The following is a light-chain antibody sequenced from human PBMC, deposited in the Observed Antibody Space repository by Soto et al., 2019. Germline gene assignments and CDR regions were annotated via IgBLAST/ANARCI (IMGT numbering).Light chain of an antibody. CDR2: GNS. V-gene: IGLV1-40*01. Sequence: QAVVTQPPSVSAAPGQKVTISCSGSSSSSHIGHHSVSWYQHLPGTAPKLLIYGNSNRPSGVPDRFSGSKSGTSASLAITGLQAEDEADYYCQSYDSSLSGVVFGGGTKLTVL. J-gene: IGLJ2*01. CDR3: QSYDSSLSGVV. CDR1: SSSSHIGHH.